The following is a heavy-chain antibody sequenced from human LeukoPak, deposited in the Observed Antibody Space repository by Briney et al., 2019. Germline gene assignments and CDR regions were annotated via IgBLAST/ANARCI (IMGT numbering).Heavy chain of an antibody. V-gene: IGHV3-21*01. D-gene: IGHD4-11*01. CDR1: GFTFSSYS. CDR2: ISSSSSYI. J-gene: IGHJ4*02. CDR3: ARVGYSNYVAY. Sequence: GGSLRLSCAASGFTFSSYSMNWVRQAPGKWLEWVSSISSSSSYIYYADSVKGRFTISRDNAKNSLYLQMNSLRAEDTAVYYCARVGYSNYVAYWGQGTLVTVSS.